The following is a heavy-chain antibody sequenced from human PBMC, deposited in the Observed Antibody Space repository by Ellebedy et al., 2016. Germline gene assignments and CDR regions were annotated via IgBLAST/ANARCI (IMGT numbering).Heavy chain of an antibody. CDR1: AGDTY. Sequence: SETLSLTCTVSAGDTYWGWIRQPPGKGLEWIATIHYSGSAYYHPSLKSRVTISVDTSSNQFSLELSSVTAADTAVYYCARQPRFSQWLLNAFDIWGQGTRVTVSS. V-gene: IGHV4-39*01. D-gene: IGHD3-3*01. CDR2: IHYSGSA. J-gene: IGHJ3*02. CDR3: ARQPRFSQWLLNAFDI.